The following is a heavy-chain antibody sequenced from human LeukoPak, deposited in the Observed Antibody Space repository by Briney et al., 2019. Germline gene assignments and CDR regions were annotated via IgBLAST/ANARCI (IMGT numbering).Heavy chain of an antibody. V-gene: IGHV3-30-3*01. Sequence: GGSLRLSCTASGFTLSRYAMNWVRQAPGEGLEWVAVISYDGDNKYYADSVKGRFTISRDNSKNTLYLQMNSLRAEDTALYYCGRVRISSGSDYGYYFDYWGQGTLVTVSS. J-gene: IGHJ4*02. CDR3: GRVRISSGSDYGYYFDY. CDR1: GFTLSRYA. D-gene: IGHD1-26*01. CDR2: ISYDGDNK.